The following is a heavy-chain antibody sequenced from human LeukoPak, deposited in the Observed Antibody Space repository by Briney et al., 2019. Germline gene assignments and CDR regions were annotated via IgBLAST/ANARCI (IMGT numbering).Heavy chain of an antibody. CDR1: GFTFSSYG. Sequence: GGSLRLSCSASGFTFSSYGLHWVRQAPGKGLQYVSGISSNGGSTDYADSVKGRFTISRDNSKNTLYLQMSSLRAEDTAVYYCVKDQGYYDFWSGYEYFHHWGQGTLVTVSS. V-gene: IGHV3-64D*08. CDR3: VKDQGYYDFWSGYEYFHH. CDR2: ISSNGGST. J-gene: IGHJ1*01. D-gene: IGHD3-3*01.